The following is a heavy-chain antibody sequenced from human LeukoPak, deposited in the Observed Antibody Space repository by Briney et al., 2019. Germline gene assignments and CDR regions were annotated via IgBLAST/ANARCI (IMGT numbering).Heavy chain of an antibody. Sequence: GGSLRLSCGASGFKFDDYAMHWVRQVPGNGLEWISIISYNSAFTAYADSVKGRFTASRDNAMNTLYLEMNSLRPEDTAFYYCAKVRGTYTSGFFFDHWGRGTLVTVSS. D-gene: IGHD6-19*01. CDR2: ISYNSAFT. CDR1: GFKFDDYA. V-gene: IGHV3-9*01. CDR3: AKVRGTYTSGFFFDH. J-gene: IGHJ4*02.